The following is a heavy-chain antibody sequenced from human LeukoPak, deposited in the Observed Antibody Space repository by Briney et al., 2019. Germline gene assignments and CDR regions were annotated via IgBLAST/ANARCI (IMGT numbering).Heavy chain of an antibody. V-gene: IGHV1-46*03. CDR3: ARSRFGVVVPAAIGESWNT. CDR1: GYTFTSYY. J-gene: IGHJ5*02. Sequence: ASVKVSCKASGYTFTSYYMHWVRQAPGQGVEWMGIINPSGGSTSYAQKFQGRVTMTRDTSTSTVYMELSSLRSEDTAVSYCARSRFGVVVPAAIGESWNTWGQGTLVTVSS. D-gene: IGHD2-2*02. CDR2: INPSGGST.